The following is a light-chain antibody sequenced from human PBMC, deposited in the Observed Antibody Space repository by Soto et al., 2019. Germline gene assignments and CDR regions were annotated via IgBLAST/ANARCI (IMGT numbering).Light chain of an antibody. CDR3: QQYDRIPGFT. J-gene: IGKJ4*01. V-gene: IGKV3-20*01. CDR2: CVS. CDR1: QSFRSNY. Sequence: EIVLTQSPGTLSLSPGERATLSCRASQSFRSNYLAWYQQRPGQAPRLLIYCVSSRASGIPDRFSGSVSGTDFTLTISRLEPEDSAVYYCQQYDRIPGFTFGGGTKVEI.